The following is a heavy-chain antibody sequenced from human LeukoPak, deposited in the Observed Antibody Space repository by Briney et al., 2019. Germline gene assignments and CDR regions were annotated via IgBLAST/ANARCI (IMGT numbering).Heavy chain of an antibody. V-gene: IGHV4-34*01. Sequence: PSETLSLTCAVYGGSFSGYYWSWIRQPPGKGLEWIWEINHSGSTNYNPSLKSRVTISVDTSKNQFSLKLSSVTAADTSVYYCARLARIPSITARPPELDYWGQGTLVTVSS. D-gene: IGHD6-6*01. CDR3: ARLARIPSITARPPELDY. J-gene: IGHJ4*02. CDR1: GGSFSGYY. CDR2: INHSGST.